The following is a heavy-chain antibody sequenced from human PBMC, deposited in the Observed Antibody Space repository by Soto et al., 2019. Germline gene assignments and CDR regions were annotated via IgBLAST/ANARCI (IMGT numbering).Heavy chain of an antibody. CDR2: ISWNSGSI. Sequence: EVPLVESGGGLVQPGRSLRLSCAASGFTFDDYAMHWVRQAPGKGLEWVSGISWNSGSIGYADSVKGRFTISRDNAKNSLYLQMNSLRAEDTALYYCAKASADSVVTAILGYWGQGTLVTVSS. CDR3: AKASADSVVTAILGY. J-gene: IGHJ4*02. CDR1: GFTFDDYA. D-gene: IGHD2-21*02. V-gene: IGHV3-9*01.